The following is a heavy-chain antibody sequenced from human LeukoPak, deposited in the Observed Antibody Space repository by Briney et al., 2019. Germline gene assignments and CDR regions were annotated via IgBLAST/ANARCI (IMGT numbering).Heavy chain of an antibody. J-gene: IGHJ6*03. CDR3: ARDSDPLYYYYYYMDV. CDR2: ISAYNGNT. Sequence: ASVKVSCKASGYTFTSYAMNWVRQAPGQGLEWMGWISAYNGNTNYAQKLQGRVTMTTDTSTSTAYMELRSLRSDDTAVYYCARDSDPLYYYYYYMDVWGKGTTVTVSS. CDR1: GYTFTSYA. V-gene: IGHV1-18*01.